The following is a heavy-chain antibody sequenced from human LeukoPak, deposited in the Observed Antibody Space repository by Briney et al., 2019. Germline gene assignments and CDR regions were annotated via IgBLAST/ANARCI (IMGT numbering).Heavy chain of an antibody. V-gene: IGHV3-53*04. CDR3: ARASILQQLVGAFDV. CDR2: VSSGGTT. J-gene: IGHJ3*01. Sequence: GGSLRLSCAFSGFTVSDNYMSWVREAPGKGLEWVSVVSSGGTTYHADSVKGRFNISRHNSNNTLFLQMNSLRAEDTAVYYCARASILQQLVGAFDVWGQGTMVTVSS. D-gene: IGHD6-13*01. CDR1: GFTVSDNY.